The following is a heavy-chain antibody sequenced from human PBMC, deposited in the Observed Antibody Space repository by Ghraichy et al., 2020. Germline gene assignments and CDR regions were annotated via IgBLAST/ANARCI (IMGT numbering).Heavy chain of an antibody. CDR3: ARATREWLGRFYGVDV. V-gene: IGHV3-30*03. D-gene: IGHD3-10*01. J-gene: IGHJ6*02. CDR1: GFTFSGYN. CDR2: ISDGGSNE. Sequence: GESLNISCVGSGFTFSGYNMHWVRQAPGKGLEWVADISDGGSNEYYVDSVKGRFTISRNNSKNTLYLQMNSLRPEDTAVYYCARATREWLGRFYGVDVWGQGTTVIVS.